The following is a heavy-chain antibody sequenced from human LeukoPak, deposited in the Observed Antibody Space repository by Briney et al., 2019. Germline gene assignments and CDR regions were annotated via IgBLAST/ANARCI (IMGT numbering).Heavy chain of an antibody. J-gene: IGHJ4*02. D-gene: IGHD3-22*01. CDR2: IRYDGSNK. V-gene: IGHV3-30*02. CDR3: AKDRDGSVVIPKRPFDY. Sequence: GGSLRLSCAASGFTFSSYGMHWVRQAPGKGLEWVAFIRYDGSNKYYADSVKGRFTISRDNSKNTLYLQMNSLRAEDTAVYYCAKDRDGSVVIPKRPFDYWGQGTLVTVSS. CDR1: GFTFSSYG.